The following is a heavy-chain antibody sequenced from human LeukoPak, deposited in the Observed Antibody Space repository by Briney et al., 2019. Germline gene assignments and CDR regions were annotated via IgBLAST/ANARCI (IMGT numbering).Heavy chain of an antibody. D-gene: IGHD5-24*01. CDR3: AKDRFGYNKSIDC. Sequence: GGSLRLSWAASGFTFSSYAMHWVRQAPAKGLEWVAVISYDGSNKYYADSAKGRFTISRDNSKNTLYLQMNSLRVEDTAVYYCAKDRFGYNKSIDCWGQGILVTVSS. CDR1: GFTFSSYA. J-gene: IGHJ4*02. V-gene: IGHV3-30*04. CDR2: ISYDGSNK.